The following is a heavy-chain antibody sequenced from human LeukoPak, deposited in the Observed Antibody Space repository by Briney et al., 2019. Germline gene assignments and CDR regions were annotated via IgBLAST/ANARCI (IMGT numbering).Heavy chain of an antibody. CDR3: ARDLELG. V-gene: IGHV4-39*07. CDR2: IYTSGST. CDR1: GGSISSSSYY. Sequence: SETLSFTCTVSGGSISSSSYYWGWIRQPPGKGLEWIGRIYTSGSTNYNPSLKSRVTISVDTSKNQFSLKLSSVTAADTAVYYCARDLELGWGQGTLVTVSS. D-gene: IGHD1-7*01. J-gene: IGHJ4*02.